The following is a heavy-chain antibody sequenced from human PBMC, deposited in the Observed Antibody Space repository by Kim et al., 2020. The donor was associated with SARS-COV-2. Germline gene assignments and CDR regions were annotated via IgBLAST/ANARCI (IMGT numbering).Heavy chain of an antibody. J-gene: IGHJ4*02. D-gene: IGHD3-10*01. CDR2: INPSGGST. V-gene: IGHV1-46*01. CDR3: ATTAGLRGSFDY. Sequence: ASVKVSCKASGYTFTSYYMHWVRQAPGQGLEWMGIINPSGGSTSYAQKFQGRVTMTRDTSTSTVYMELSSLRSEDTAVYYCATTAGLRGSFDYWGQGTLVTVSS. CDR1: GYTFTSYY.